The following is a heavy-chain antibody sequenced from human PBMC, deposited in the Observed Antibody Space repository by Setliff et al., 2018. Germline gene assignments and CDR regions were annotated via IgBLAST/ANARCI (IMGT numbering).Heavy chain of an antibody. J-gene: IGHJ5*02. CDR1: GYTFTDYY. CDR3: ATDVEMRSGYASRNLNGFDP. CDR2: VDPEDGET. D-gene: IGHD5-12*01. Sequence: ASVKVSCKASGYTFTDYYMHWVQQAPGKGLEWMGLVDPEDGETIYAEKFQVRVTITADTSTDTAYMELSSLRSEDTAVYYCATDVEMRSGYASRNLNGFDPWGQGTLVTVSS. V-gene: IGHV1-69-2*01.